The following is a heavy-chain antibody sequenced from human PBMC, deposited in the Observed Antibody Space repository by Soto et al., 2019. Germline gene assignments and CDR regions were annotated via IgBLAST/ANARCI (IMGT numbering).Heavy chain of an antibody. CDR2: ISGSGGST. V-gene: IGHV3-23*01. D-gene: IGHD1-26*01. J-gene: IGHJ4*02. CDR1: GFTFSSYA. CDR3: AKDLVGPWLSYFDY. Sequence: HPGGSLRLSCAASGFTFSSYAMSWVRQAPGKGLEWVSAISGSGGSTYYADSVKGRFTISRDNSKNTLYLQMNSLRAEDTAVYYCAKDLVGPWLSYFDYWGQGTLVTVSS.